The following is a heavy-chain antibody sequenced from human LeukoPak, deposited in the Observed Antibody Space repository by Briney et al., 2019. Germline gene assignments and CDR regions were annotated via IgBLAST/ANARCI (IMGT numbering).Heavy chain of an antibody. CDR2: ISAYNGNT. V-gene: IGHV1-18*04. D-gene: IGHD6-6*01. J-gene: IGHJ4*02. CDR3: ARDWGPIAARPGFDY. CDR1: GYIFVNYA. Sequence: ASVKVSCKASGYIFVNYAMHWVRQAPGQGLEWMGWISAYNGNTNYAQKLQGRVTMTTDTSTSTAYMELRSLRSDDTAVYYCARDWGPIAARPGFDYWAREPWSPSPQ.